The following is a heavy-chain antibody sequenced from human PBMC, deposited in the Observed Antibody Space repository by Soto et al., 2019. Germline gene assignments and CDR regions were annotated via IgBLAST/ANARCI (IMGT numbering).Heavy chain of an antibody. CDR2: ISSSSSYI. J-gene: IGHJ4*02. D-gene: IGHD3-3*01. V-gene: IGHV3-21*01. CDR1: GFTFSSYS. Sequence: GGSLRLSCAASGFTFSSYSMNWVRQAPGKGLEWVSSISSSSSYIYYADSVKGRFTISRDNAKNSLYLQMNSLRAEDTAVYYCARGDGVVIIAGFDYWGQGTLVTVSS. CDR3: ARGDGVVIIAGFDY.